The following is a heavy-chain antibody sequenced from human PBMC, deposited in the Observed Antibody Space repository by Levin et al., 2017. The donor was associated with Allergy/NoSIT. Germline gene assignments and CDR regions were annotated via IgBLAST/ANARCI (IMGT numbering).Heavy chain of an antibody. CDR1: GFTFSSYA. CDR3: VKDSSSWYYFDY. J-gene: IGHJ4*02. V-gene: IGHV3-64D*06. Sequence: PGGSLRLSCSASGFTFSSYAMHWVRQAPGKGLEYVSAIRSNGGSTYYADSVKGRFTISRDNSKNTLYLQMSSLRPEDTAVYYCVKDSSSWYYFDYWGQGTLVTVSS. CDR2: IRSNGGST. D-gene: IGHD6-13*01.